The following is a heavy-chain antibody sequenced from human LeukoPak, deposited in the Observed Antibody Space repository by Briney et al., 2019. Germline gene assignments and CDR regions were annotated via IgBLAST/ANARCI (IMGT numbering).Heavy chain of an antibody. CDR1: GFTFNSYG. J-gene: IGHJ4*02. D-gene: IGHD3-16*02. CDR2: VNLQGGT. V-gene: IGHV4-34*01. Sequence: GSLRLSCAASGFTFNSYGMHWVRQPPGKGLEWIGEVNLQGGTNYNPSLLRRVAISVDTSANHVSLQMTSVTAADTAVYYCAREGGSYRPLDYSGQGTLVTVSS. CDR3: AREGGSYRPLDY.